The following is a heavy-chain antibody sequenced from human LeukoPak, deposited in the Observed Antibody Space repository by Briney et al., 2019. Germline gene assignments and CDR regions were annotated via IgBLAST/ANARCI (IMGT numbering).Heavy chain of an antibody. V-gene: IGHV3-9*01. CDR3: AKGEGSMIVN. CDR2: LSWNSGNI. Sequence: GRSLRLTCAASGFTFDDYAMHWVRQAPAKGREGVSGLSWNSGNIGYADSVKGRFTISRDNAKNSLYLQMNSLRAEDTALYYCAKGEGSMIVNWGQGTLVTVSS. CDR1: GFTFDDYA. J-gene: IGHJ4*02. D-gene: IGHD3-22*01.